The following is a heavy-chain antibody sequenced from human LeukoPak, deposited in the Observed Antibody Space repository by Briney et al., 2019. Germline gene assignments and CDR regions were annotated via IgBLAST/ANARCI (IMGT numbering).Heavy chain of an antibody. Sequence: GGSLRLSCVASGFTFSSYGMSWVRQTPGKGLEWVSAITGSGGNTEYADSVKGRFTISRDNSKNTLYLQISSLRAEDTAVYYCAKSGSIWYYFDYWGQGTLVTVSS. CDR2: ITGSGGNT. CDR1: GFTFSSYG. CDR3: AKSGSIWYYFDY. D-gene: IGHD6-13*01. J-gene: IGHJ4*02. V-gene: IGHV3-23*01.